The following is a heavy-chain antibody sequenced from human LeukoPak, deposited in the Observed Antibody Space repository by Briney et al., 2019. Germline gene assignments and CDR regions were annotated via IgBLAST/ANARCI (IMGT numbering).Heavy chain of an antibody. CDR3: ARDTPLVTYSGYDGMSHDAFDI. D-gene: IGHD5-12*01. Sequence: PGGSLRLSCAASGFTFNNYAMSWVRQAPGKGLEWVSAISGSGGHTYNADSVKGRFTISRDNAKNSLYLQMNSLRAEDTAVYYCARDTPLVTYSGYDGMSHDAFDIWGQGTMVTVSS. CDR1: GFTFNNYA. CDR2: ISGSGGHT. V-gene: IGHV3-23*01. J-gene: IGHJ3*02.